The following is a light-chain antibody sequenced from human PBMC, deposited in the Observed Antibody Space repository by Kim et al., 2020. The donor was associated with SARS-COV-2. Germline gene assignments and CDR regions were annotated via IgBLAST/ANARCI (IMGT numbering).Light chain of an antibody. CDR2: QDS. CDR3: QACDSSTVV. V-gene: IGLV3-1*01. CDR1: KLGDKY. Sequence: SYELTQPPSVSVSPGQTASITCSGDKLGDKYACWYQQKPGQSPVLVICQDSKRPSGIPERFSGSNSGNTATLTISGTQAMDEADYYCQACDSSTVVFGGGTQLTVL. J-gene: IGLJ2*01.